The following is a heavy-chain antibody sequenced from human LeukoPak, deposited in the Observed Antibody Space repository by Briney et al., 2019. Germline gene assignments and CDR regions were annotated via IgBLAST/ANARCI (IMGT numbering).Heavy chain of an antibody. Sequence: GGSLRLSCAASGFTFSSYAMSWVRQAPGKGLEWVSAISGSGGSTYYADSVKGRFTISRDNSKNTLYLQMNSLRAEDTAVYYCAKRPGYSSSWSVPGWFDPGGQGTLVTVSS. D-gene: IGHD6-13*01. J-gene: IGHJ5*02. CDR1: GFTFSSYA. CDR2: ISGSGGST. CDR3: AKRPGYSSSWSVPGWFDP. V-gene: IGHV3-23*01.